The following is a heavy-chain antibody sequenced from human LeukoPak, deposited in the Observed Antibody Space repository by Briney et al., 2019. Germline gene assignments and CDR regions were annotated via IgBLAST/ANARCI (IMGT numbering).Heavy chain of an antibody. Sequence: AGGSLRLSCAASGFTFSSYAMSWVRQAPGKGLVWVSAISGSGGSTYYADSVKGRFTISRDNSKNTLYLQMNSLRAEDTAVYYCAKDDVPTGTGYDAFDIWGQGTMVTVSS. V-gene: IGHV3-23*01. CDR1: GFTFSSYA. CDR3: AKDDVPTGTGYDAFDI. J-gene: IGHJ3*02. D-gene: IGHD1-1*01. CDR2: ISGSGGST.